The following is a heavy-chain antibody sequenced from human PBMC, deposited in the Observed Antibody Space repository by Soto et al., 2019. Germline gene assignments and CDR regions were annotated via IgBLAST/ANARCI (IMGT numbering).Heavy chain of an antibody. CDR1: GGSFSGYY. D-gene: IGHD6-6*01. CDR2: INHSGST. V-gene: IGHV4-34*01. Sequence: SETLSLTCTVYGGSFSGYYWSWIRQPPGKGLEWIGEINHSGSTNYNPSLKSRVTISVDTSKNQFSLKLSSVTAADTAVYYCASRERGSSSSFDYWGQGTLVTVSS. CDR3: ASRERGSSSSFDY. J-gene: IGHJ4*02.